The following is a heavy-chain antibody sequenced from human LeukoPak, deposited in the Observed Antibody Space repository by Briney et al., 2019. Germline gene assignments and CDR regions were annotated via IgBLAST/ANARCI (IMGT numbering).Heavy chain of an antibody. Sequence: GGSLRLSCAASGFTLSSHTMNWVRQAPGKGLEGGSSISSSSSYIYYADSVKGRFTISRDNAKNSLYLQMNSLRAEDTAVYYCALLLWFGELFNDYWGQGTLVTVSS. J-gene: IGHJ4*02. CDR3: ALLLWFGELFNDY. CDR2: ISSSSSYI. V-gene: IGHV3-21*01. D-gene: IGHD3-10*01. CDR1: GFTLSSHT.